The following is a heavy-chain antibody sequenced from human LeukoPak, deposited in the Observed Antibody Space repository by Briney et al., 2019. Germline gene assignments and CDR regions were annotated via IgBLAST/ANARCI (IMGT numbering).Heavy chain of an antibody. V-gene: IGHV3-30*02. D-gene: IGHD6-19*01. J-gene: IGHJ1*01. Sequence: PGGSLRLSCAASEFIFSSFAMSWVRQAPGKGLEWVAYIRYDGSNKYYADSVKGRFTISRDNSKNTLYLQMNSLRAEDTAMYYCARRGKRAVAGTRSPQYFQHWGQGTLVTVSS. CDR2: IRYDGSNK. CDR1: EFIFSSFA. CDR3: ARRGKRAVAGTRSPQYFQH.